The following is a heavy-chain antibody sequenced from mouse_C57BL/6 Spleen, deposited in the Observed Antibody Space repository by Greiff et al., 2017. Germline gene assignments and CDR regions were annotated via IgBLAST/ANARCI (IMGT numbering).Heavy chain of an antibody. D-gene: IGHD2-4*01. CDR3: ARNDYDEGYFDY. J-gene: IGHJ2*01. CDR2: INPNNGGT. Sequence: EVQLQESGPELVKPGASVKIPCKASGYTFTDYNMDWVKQSHGKSLEWIGDINPNNGGTIYNQKFKGKATLTVDKSSSTAYMELRSLTSEDTAVYYCARNDYDEGYFDYWGQGTTLTVSS. CDR1: GYTFTDYN. V-gene: IGHV1-18*01.